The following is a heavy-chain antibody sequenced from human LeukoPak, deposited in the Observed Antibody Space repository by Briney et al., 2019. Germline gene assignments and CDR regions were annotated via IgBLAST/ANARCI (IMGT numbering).Heavy chain of an antibody. D-gene: IGHD2-2*01. CDR3: ARGEKVVPAALDY. Sequence: SVKVSCKASGYTFTSYGLSWVRQAPGQGLEWMGGIIPIFGTANYAQKFQGRVTITTDESTSTAYMELSSLRSEDTAVYYCARGEKVVPAALDYWGQGTLVTVSS. CDR2: IIPIFGTA. CDR1: GYTFTSYG. J-gene: IGHJ4*02. V-gene: IGHV1-69*05.